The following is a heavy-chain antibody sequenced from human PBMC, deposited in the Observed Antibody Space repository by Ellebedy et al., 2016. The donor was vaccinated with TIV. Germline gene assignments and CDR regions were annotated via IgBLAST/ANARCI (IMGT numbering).Heavy chain of an antibody. CDR2: ITGSGSRT. CDR3: AKGTQWLGRSCFDY. CDR1: GFTFSSYA. V-gene: IGHV3-23*01. D-gene: IGHD6-19*01. Sequence: PGGSLRLSCAASGFTFSSYAMSWVRQAPGKGLEWVSTITGSGSRTAYADSVKGRFTFSSDNSKNTLYLHMNSLRAEDTAVYHCAKGTQWLGRSCFDYWGQGTLVTVS. J-gene: IGHJ4*02.